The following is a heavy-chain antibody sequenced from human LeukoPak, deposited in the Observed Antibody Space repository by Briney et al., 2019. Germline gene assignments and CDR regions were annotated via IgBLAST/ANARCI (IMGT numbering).Heavy chain of an antibody. CDR1: GFTFSSYW. J-gene: IGHJ4*02. Sequence: PGGSLRLSCAASGFTFSSYWMHWVRQAPGKGLVWVSRINSDGSSTSYADSVKGRFTISRDNAKNTLYLQMNSLRAEDTAVYYCARAPIAAAGTLAVYRYWGPGTLVTVSS. V-gene: IGHV3-74*01. CDR2: INSDGSST. D-gene: IGHD6-13*01. CDR3: ARAPIAAAGTLAVYRY.